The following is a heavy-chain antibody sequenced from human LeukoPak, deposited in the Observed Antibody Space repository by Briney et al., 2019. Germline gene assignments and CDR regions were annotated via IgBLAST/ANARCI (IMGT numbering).Heavy chain of an antibody. J-gene: IGHJ3*02. D-gene: IGHD4-17*01. V-gene: IGHV4-39*01. CDR2: IYYSGST. Sequence: SETLSLTCTVSGGSISSSSYYWGWIRQPPGKGLEWIGSIYYSGSTYYNPSLKSRVTISVDTSKNQFSLKLSSVTAADTAVYYCARHDYGDRDAFDIWGQGTMVTVPS. CDR3: ARHDYGDRDAFDI. CDR1: GGSISSSSYY.